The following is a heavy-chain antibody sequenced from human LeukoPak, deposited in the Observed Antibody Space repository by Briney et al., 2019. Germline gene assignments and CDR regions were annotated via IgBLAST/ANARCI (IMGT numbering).Heavy chain of an antibody. CDR3: ARVYYYDSSGYYFDY. Sequence: SVKVSCKASGGTFSSYAISWVRQAPGQGLEWMGGIIPIFGTANYAQKFQGRVTITADESTSTAYMELRSLRSDDTAVCYCARVYYYDSSGYYFDYWGQGTLVTVSS. D-gene: IGHD3-22*01. J-gene: IGHJ4*02. V-gene: IGHV1-69*01. CDR1: GGTFSSYA. CDR2: IIPIFGTA.